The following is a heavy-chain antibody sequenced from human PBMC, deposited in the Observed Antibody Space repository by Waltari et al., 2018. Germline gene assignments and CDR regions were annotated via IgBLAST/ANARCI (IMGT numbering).Heavy chain of an antibody. J-gene: IGHJ4*02. V-gene: IGHV3-74*01. D-gene: IGHD1-7*01. Sequence: EVQVVESGGGLVQPGGSLRRSGVASGSTFGLHWMHWVRQPTGEGLVCVSCISNDGRTTRYAYSVKGRFTISRDNAKNTLYLQMNSLRAEDTAVYYCARDPDAVPNYSCDSWGLGTLVTVSS. CDR3: ARDPDAVPNYSCDS. CDR1: GSTFGLHW. CDR2: ISNDGRTT.